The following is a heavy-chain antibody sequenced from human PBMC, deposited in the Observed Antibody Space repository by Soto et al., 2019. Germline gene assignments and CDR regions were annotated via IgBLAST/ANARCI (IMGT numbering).Heavy chain of an antibody. D-gene: IGHD3-16*01. J-gene: IGHJ4*02. CDR3: AGMRTWRGGNDY. Sequence: GGSLRLSCAASGFTVSANYMTWVRQAPGKGLEWVSVIHSDGSTYYADSVKGRFTISRDNSKNTLYLQMNSLRAEDTAVYYCAGMRTWRGGNDYWGQGTLVTVSS. CDR2: IHSDGST. CDR1: GFTVSANY. V-gene: IGHV3-66*01.